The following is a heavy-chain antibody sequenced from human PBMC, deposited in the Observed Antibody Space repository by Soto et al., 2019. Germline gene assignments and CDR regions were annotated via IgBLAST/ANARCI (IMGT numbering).Heavy chain of an antibody. Sequence: GGSLRLSCAASGFTFSSRPMTWARQAPGKGLEWVSTLNDNGASTHYADSVKGRFTISRDNSRNTVDLQMHSLRAEDTALYYCVSWVSAHLDYWGQGILVTVSS. CDR3: VSWVSAHLDY. D-gene: IGHD2-8*01. CDR2: LNDNGAST. CDR1: GFTFSSRP. V-gene: IGHV3-23*01. J-gene: IGHJ4*02.